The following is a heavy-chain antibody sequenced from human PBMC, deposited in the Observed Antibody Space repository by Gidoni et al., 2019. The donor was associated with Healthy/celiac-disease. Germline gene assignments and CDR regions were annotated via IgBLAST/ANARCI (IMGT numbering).Heavy chain of an antibody. V-gene: IGHV3-48*01. J-gene: IGHJ5*02. Sequence: EVQLVESGGGLVQPGGSLRLSCAASGFTFSSYSMNWVRQAPGKGLEWVSYISSSSSTIYYADSVKGRFTISRDNAKNSLYLQMNSLRAEDTAVYYCARSSSRQTYYYDSSGPKWGWFDPWGQGTLVTVSS. CDR2: ISSSSSTI. CDR3: ARSSSRQTYYYDSSGPKWGWFDP. CDR1: GFTFSSYS. D-gene: IGHD3-22*01.